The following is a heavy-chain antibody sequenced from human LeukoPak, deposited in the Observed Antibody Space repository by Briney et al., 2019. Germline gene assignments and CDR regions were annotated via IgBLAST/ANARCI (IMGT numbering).Heavy chain of an antibody. V-gene: IGHV3-33*01. CDR3: ARPGGEIAAVAKSGYYFDY. Sequence: GGSLRLSCAASGFTFSNYGIHWVRQAPGKGLEWVAVIWYDGSNKYYADSVKGRFTISRDNSKNTLYLQMNSLRAEDTAVYYCARPGGEIAAVAKSGYYFDYWGQGTLVTVSS. D-gene: IGHD6-13*01. CDR2: IWYDGSNK. CDR1: GFTFSNYG. J-gene: IGHJ4*02.